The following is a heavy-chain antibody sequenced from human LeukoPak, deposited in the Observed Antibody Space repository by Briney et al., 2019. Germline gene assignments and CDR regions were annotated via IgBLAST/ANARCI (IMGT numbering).Heavy chain of an antibody. CDR3: ARLSEGW. Sequence: SATLSLTCTASGGSFGSYSWSWVRQTPGKGLEWIGYVYYTGRTNYNPSLKGRVTIFVDTSKNQFSLKLSSVTAADTAVYYCARLSEGWWGQGALVTVSS. D-gene: IGHD2-15*01. CDR1: GGSFGSYS. CDR2: VYYTGRT. J-gene: IGHJ4*02. V-gene: IGHV4-59*08.